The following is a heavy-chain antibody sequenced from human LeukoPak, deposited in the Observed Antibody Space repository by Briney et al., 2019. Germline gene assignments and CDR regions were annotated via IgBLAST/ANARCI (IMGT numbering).Heavy chain of an antibody. V-gene: IGHV1-46*01. CDR2: INPSGGST. CDR3: ARGWGPSGSYDY. D-gene: IGHD1-26*01. J-gene: IGHJ4*02. CDR1: GYTFTSYY. Sequence: ASVKVSCKASGYTFTSYYIYWVRQAPGQGPEWMGIINPSGGSTNYAQKFQGRVTMTRDTSTSTVYMELSSLRSEDTAVYYCARGWGPSGSYDYWGQGTPVTVSS.